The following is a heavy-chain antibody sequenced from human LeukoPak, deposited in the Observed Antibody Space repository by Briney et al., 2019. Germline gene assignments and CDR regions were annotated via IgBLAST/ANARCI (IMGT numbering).Heavy chain of an antibody. Sequence: GGSLRLSCAASGFTVDSNYLSWVRQAPGKGLEWVSTIYTGGNTYYAASVKGRFTISRDFSKNTVFLHMNSLRTEDTAMYYCARGDDSGYYDYFDYWGQGALVTVSS. D-gene: IGHD3-22*01. CDR3: ARGDDSGYYDYFDY. CDR1: GFTVDSNY. V-gene: IGHV3-53*01. J-gene: IGHJ4*02. CDR2: IYTGGNT.